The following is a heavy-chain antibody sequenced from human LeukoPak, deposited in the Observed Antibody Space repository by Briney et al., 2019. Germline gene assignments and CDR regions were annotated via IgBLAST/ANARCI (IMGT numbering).Heavy chain of an antibody. CDR3: ARVYFDWSLRFDY. CDR2: MFYSGGS. CDR1: GYSISSGYY. Sequence: SETLSLTCAVSGYSISSGYYWGWIRQPPGKGLEWIGSMFYSGGSYYNPSLKSRVTISLDTSKNQFSLRLRSVTAADTAVYYCARVYFDWSLRFDYWGQGALVTVSS. J-gene: IGHJ4*02. D-gene: IGHD3-9*01. V-gene: IGHV4-38-2*01.